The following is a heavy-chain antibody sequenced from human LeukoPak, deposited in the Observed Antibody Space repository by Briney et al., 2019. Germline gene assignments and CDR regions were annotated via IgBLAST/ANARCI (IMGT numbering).Heavy chain of an antibody. V-gene: IGHV3-21*01. CDR2: ISSSSSYI. Sequence: GGSLRLSCAAPGFTFSSYSMNWVRQAPGKGRKWVSSISSSSSYIYYADSVKGRFTISRDNAKNSLYLQMNSLRAEDTAVYYCARDLNDFWSGYPNWFDPWGQGTLVTVSS. CDR3: ARDLNDFWSGYPNWFDP. CDR1: GFTFSSYS. D-gene: IGHD3-3*01. J-gene: IGHJ5*02.